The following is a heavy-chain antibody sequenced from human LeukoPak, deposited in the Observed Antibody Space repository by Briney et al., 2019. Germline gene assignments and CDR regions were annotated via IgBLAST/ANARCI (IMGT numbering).Heavy chain of an antibody. CDR3: ARVISYFDL. CDR2: IKSDGSET. CDR1: GFTFSRHW. D-gene: IGHD3-3*02. Sequence: GGSLRLSCAASGFTFSRHWMHRVRQGPGKGLEWVSRIKSDGSETPYADSVKGRFTISRDNAHNTLYLQMTSLRPEDTAIYYCARVISYFDLWGQGTLVTASS. J-gene: IGHJ4*02. V-gene: IGHV3-74*03.